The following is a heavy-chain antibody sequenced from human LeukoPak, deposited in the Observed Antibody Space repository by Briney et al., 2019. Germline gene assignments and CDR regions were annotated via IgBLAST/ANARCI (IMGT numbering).Heavy chain of an antibody. V-gene: IGHV3-30*18. CDR2: ISSDGRNI. Sequence: GGSLRLSCAASGITFTIAGMHWVRQVPGKGLEWVAVISSDGRNIYYADSVKGRFIIFRDTSRNILFLQMNGLRADDTAIYYCAKDKGNRYFDYWGQGTLVTVSS. CDR3: AKDKGNRYFDY. J-gene: IGHJ4*02. CDR1: GITFTIAG. D-gene: IGHD3-16*02.